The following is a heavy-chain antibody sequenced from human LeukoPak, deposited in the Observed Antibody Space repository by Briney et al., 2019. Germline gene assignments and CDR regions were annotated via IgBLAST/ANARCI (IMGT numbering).Heavy chain of an antibody. J-gene: IGHJ5*02. D-gene: IGHD3-10*01. CDR3: ARNSYGSGSHDH. CDR2: INQDGHAQ. Sequence: PGGSLRLSCAASGFTPSSYWMTWVRQAPGKGLEWVANINQDGHAQYYVQSVRGRFTISRDNAKSSLYLQMNSLSVEATGVYYCARNSYGSGSHDHWGQGTLVTVSS. V-gene: IGHV3-7*01. CDR1: GFTPSSYW.